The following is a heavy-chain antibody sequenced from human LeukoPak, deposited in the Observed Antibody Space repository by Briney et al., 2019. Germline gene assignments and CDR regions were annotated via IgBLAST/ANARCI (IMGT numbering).Heavy chain of an antibody. CDR2: IYSGGST. CDR1: GFTVSSNY. V-gene: IGHV3-66*02. D-gene: IGHD3-22*01. CDR3: ARPRGGYYDSSGLDAFDI. J-gene: IGHJ3*02. Sequence: GGSLRLSCAASGFTVSSNYMSWVRQAPGKGLEWVSVIYSGGSTYYADSVKGRFTISRDNYKNTLYLQMYRLRAEDTAVYYCARPRGGYYDSSGLDAFDIWGQGTMVTVSS.